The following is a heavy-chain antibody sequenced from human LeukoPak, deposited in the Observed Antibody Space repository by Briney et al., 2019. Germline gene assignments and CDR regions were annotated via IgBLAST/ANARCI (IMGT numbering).Heavy chain of an antibody. CDR1: GFTFSGSA. CDR3: TSPGYSSSWYSRRGNYYYYMDV. V-gene: IGHV3-73*01. CDR2: IRSKANSYAT. J-gene: IGHJ6*03. D-gene: IGHD6-13*01. Sequence: GGSLRLSCAASGFTFSGSAMHWVRQASGKGLEWVGRIRSKANSYATAYAASVKGRFTISRDDSKNTAYLQMNSLKTEDTAVYYCTSPGYSSSWYSRRGNYYYYMDVWGKGTTVTISS.